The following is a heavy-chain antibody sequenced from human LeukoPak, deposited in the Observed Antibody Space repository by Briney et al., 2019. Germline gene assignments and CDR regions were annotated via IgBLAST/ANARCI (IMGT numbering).Heavy chain of an antibody. J-gene: IGHJ4*02. D-gene: IGHD5-12*01. CDR3: VRDGGVSGYDLLDY. V-gene: IGHV3-7*01. CDR1: GFIFSNYW. Sequence: GGSLRLSCTASGFIFSNYWMTWVRQAPGKGLEWVAQINQDGSKKYYIDSVKARFSISRDNAMNSLSLQMNSLRAEDTAVYYCVRDGGVSGYDLLDYWGQGTLVTVSS. CDR2: INQDGSKK.